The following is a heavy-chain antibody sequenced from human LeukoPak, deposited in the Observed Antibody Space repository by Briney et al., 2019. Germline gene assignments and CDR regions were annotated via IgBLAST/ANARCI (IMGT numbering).Heavy chain of an antibody. CDR1: CGSISSSGYY. D-gene: IGHD5-12*01. CDR3: ARLSVRSAYDYSDY. V-gene: IGHV4-39*01. J-gene: IGHJ4*02. Sequence: SETLTLTCAVSCGSISSSGYYWGRIRQPPGKGLEWIGSIFYSGSTYYNPSLKSRVTISVDTSKNQFSLKLSTVTAADTAVYYCARLSVRSAYDYSDYWGQGTLVTVSS. CDR2: IFYSGST.